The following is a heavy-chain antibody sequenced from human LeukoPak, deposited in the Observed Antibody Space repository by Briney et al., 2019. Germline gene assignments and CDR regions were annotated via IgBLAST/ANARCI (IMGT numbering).Heavy chain of an antibody. D-gene: IGHD5-12*01. V-gene: IGHV3-30*02. J-gene: IGHJ4*02. Sequence: PGGSLRLSCAASGFTFSNSYMHWVRQAPGKGLEWVAYIRYDGNNKYYADSVKGRFTISRDNSKNTLYLQLNSLRAEDTAVYYCARGYSGYEYWGQGTLVTVSS. CDR3: ARGYSGYEY. CDR2: IRYDGNNK. CDR1: GFTFSNSY.